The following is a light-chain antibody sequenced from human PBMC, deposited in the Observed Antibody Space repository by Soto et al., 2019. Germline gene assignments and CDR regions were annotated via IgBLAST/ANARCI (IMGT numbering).Light chain of an antibody. CDR1: SSDVGGYNY. Sequence: QSALTQPDSVSGSPGQSITISCTGTSSDVGGYNYVSWYQQQPGKAPKLMIYDVSNRPSGVSNRFSGSKSGNTASLTISGLQAEDEADYYCSSYTSSSTRVFGTGTKLTVL. CDR2: DVS. J-gene: IGLJ1*01. V-gene: IGLV2-14*01. CDR3: SSYTSSSTRV.